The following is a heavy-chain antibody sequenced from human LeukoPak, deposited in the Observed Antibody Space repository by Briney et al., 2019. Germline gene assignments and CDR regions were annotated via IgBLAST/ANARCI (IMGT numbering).Heavy chain of an antibody. D-gene: IGHD2-15*01. CDR2: IYRGDT. V-gene: IGHV3-53*01. CDR1: GFTAGYNY. Sequence: GGSLRLSCAVSGFTAGYNYMSWVRQAPGKGLEWVSVIYRGDTYYSDSVKGRLIISRDDSKNTVFLQMNSLSADDTAVYFCTSYYCSSGSCYFDTWGQGTLVAVSS. CDR3: TSYYCSSGSCYFDT. J-gene: IGHJ4*02.